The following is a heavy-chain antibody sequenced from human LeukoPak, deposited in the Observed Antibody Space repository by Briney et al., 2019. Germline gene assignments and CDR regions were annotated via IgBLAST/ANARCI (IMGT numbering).Heavy chain of an antibody. Sequence: PSQTLSLTCTVSGGSISSGDYFWSWIRQPPGKGLEWIVYIYYRGSTYYNPSLKSRVTISLDTSKNQFSLKLSSVTAADTAVYYCARDPLDGSGSHFDYWGQGTLVTVSS. CDR3: ARDPLDGSGSHFDY. CDR1: GGSISSGDYF. D-gene: IGHD3-22*01. V-gene: IGHV4-30-4*01. CDR2: IYYRGST. J-gene: IGHJ4*02.